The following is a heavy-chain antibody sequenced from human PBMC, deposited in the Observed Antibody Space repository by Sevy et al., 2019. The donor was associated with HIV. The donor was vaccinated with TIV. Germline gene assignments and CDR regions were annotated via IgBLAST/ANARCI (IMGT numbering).Heavy chain of an antibody. Sequence: GESLKISCKGSGYSFTSYWIGWVRQMPGKGLEWMGIIYPGDSDTRYSPSFQGQVTISADKSISTAYMQRSSLKASDTAMYYCARPSTLTYYYGSGSYYSDAFDIWGQGTMVTVS. CDR1: GYSFTSYW. V-gene: IGHV5-51*01. CDR2: IYPGDSDT. J-gene: IGHJ3*02. D-gene: IGHD3-10*01. CDR3: ARPSTLTYYYGSGSYYSDAFDI.